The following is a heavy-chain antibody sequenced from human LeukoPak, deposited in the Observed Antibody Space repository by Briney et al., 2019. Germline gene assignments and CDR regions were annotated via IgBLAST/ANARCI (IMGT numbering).Heavy chain of an antibody. CDR2: IKSKTDGGTT. D-gene: IGHD3-9*01. J-gene: IGHJ6*03. CDR3: TTAYYDILTGYPVYYYYYMDV. V-gene: IGHV3-15*01. Sequence: GGSLRLSCAASGFTFSNAWMSWVRQAPGKGLEWVGRIKSKTDGGTTDYAAPVKGRFTISRDDSKNTLYLQMNSLKTEDTAVDYCTTAYYDILTGYPVYYYYYMDVWGKGTTVTVSS. CDR1: GFTFSNAW.